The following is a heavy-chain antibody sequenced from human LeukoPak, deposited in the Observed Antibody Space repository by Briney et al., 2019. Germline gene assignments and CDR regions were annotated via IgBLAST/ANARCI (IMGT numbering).Heavy chain of an antibody. CDR3: TRSMIVVTKDDAFDI. V-gene: IGHV3-30-3*01. CDR2: ISYDGSDK. Sequence: PGRSLRLSCAASGFSLRSYAMHWVRQAPGKGLEWVAVISYDGSDKYYADSVKGRFTISRDNSKNNLYLQLSSLRAEDTAVYYCTRSMIVVTKDDAFDIWGQGTLVTVSS. J-gene: IGHJ3*02. D-gene: IGHD3-22*01. CDR1: GFSLRSYA.